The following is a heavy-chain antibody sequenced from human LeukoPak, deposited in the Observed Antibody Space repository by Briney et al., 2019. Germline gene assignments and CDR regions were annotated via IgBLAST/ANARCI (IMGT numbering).Heavy chain of an antibody. J-gene: IGHJ4*02. D-gene: IGHD2-15*01. V-gene: IGHV1-69*13. CDR2: IIPIFGTA. CDR1: GYTFTSYD. Sequence: ASVKVSCKASGYTFTSYDISWVRQAPGQGLEWMGGIIPIFGTANYAQKFQGRVTITADESTSTAYMELSSLRSEDTAVYYCARVRAADETFDYWGQGTLVTVSS. CDR3: ARVRAADETFDY.